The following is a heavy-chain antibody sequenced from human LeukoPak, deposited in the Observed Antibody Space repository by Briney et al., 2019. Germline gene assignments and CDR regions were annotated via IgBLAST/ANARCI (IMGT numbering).Heavy chain of an antibody. CDR2: INWNGGST. D-gene: IGHD2-15*01. CDR1: GFTFDDYG. CDR3: ARVGSEEGYYSDY. Sequence: GGSLRLSCAASGFTFDDYGMSWVRQVPGKRLEWVSGINWNGGSTGYADSVKGRFTISRDNAKNSLYLQMSSLRAEDTALYYCARVGSEEGYYSDYWGQGTLVTVSS. V-gene: IGHV3-20*04. J-gene: IGHJ4*02.